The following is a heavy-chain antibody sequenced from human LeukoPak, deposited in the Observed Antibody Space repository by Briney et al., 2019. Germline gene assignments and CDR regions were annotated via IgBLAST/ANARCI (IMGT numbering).Heavy chain of an antibody. CDR1: GYSFTSYW. J-gene: IGHJ5*02. Sequence: GESLKISCKGSGYSFTSYWIGWVRQMPGKGLEWMGIIYPGDSDTRYSPSFQGQVTISADKSTSTAYLQWSSLKASDTAMYYCARQSYNWNDGNWFDPWGQGTLVTVSS. CDR3: ARQSYNWNDGNWFDP. CDR2: IYPGDSDT. D-gene: IGHD1-20*01. V-gene: IGHV5-51*01.